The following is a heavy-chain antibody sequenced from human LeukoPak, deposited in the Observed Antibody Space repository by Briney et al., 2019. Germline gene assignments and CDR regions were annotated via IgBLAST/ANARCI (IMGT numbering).Heavy chain of an antibody. CDR3: AREGAEAKPDY. D-gene: IGHD6-13*01. Sequence: PGGSLRLSCAASGFTFSSYGMHWVRQAPGKGLEWVAVIWYDGSNKYHADSVKGRFTISRDNSKSTLYLQMNSLRAEDTAVYYCAREGAEAKPDYWGQGTLVTVFS. J-gene: IGHJ4*02. CDR1: GFTFSSYG. CDR2: IWYDGSNK. V-gene: IGHV3-33*01.